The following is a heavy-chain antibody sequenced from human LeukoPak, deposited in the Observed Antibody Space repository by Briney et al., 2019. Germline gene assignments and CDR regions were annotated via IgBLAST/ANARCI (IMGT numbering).Heavy chain of an antibody. CDR2: INAGNGNT. D-gene: IGHD6-13*01. Sequence: ASVKVSCKASGYTFTTYAMHWVRQAPGQRLEWMGWINAGNGNTKYAQKFQARVTITRDTSASTAYMELSSLRSEDTAVYYCARDPIGSRWPYYFDYWGQGTLVTVSS. CDR1: GYTFTTYA. V-gene: IGHV1-3*01. J-gene: IGHJ4*02. CDR3: ARDPIGSRWPYYFDY.